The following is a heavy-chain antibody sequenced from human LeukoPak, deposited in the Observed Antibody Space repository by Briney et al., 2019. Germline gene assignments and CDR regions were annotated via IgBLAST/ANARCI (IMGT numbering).Heavy chain of an antibody. Sequence: NPSQTLSLTCTVSDGSISSGSYYWSWIRQPAGKGLEWIGRIYTSGSTNYNPSLKSRVTISVDTSKNQFSLKLSSVTAADTAVYYCARIYYYDSSGYFDAFDIWGQGTMVTVSS. CDR1: DGSISSGSYY. CDR3: ARIYYYDSSGYFDAFDI. V-gene: IGHV4-61*02. CDR2: IYTSGST. D-gene: IGHD3-22*01. J-gene: IGHJ3*02.